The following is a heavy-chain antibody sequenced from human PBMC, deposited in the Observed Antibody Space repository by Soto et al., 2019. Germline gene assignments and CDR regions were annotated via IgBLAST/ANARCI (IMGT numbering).Heavy chain of an antibody. V-gene: IGHV2-5*02. CDR1: GFSLSTSGVG. Sequence: SGPTLVNPTQTLTLTCTFSGFSLSTSGVGVGWIRQPPGKALEWLALIYWDDDKRYSPSLKSRLTITKDTSKNQVVLTMTNMDPGDTATYYCAHRAFTYYYDISGYSLDAFDIWGQGTMVTVSS. CDR3: AHRAFTYYYDISGYSLDAFDI. CDR2: IYWDDDK. D-gene: IGHD3-22*01. J-gene: IGHJ3*02.